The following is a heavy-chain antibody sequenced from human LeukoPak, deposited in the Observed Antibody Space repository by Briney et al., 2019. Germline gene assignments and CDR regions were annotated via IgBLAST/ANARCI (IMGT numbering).Heavy chain of an antibody. V-gene: IGHV4-34*01. CDR3: ASISSVYCSGGSCYYYYMDV. J-gene: IGHJ6*03. CDR1: GGSFSGYY. CDR2: INHSGST. D-gene: IGHD2-15*01. Sequence: PSETLSLTCAVYGGSFSGYYWSWIRQPPGKGLEWIGEINHSGSTNYNPSLKSRVTISVGTSKNQFSLKLSSVTAADTAVYYCASISSVYCSGGSCYYYYMDVWGKGTTVTVSS.